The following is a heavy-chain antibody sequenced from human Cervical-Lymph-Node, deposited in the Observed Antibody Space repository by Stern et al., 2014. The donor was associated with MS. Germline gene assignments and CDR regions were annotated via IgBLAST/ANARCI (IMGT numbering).Heavy chain of an antibody. CDR2: IRYDGSNK. Sequence: QVQLVQSGGGVVQPGRSLRLSCAASGFTFSSYGIHWVRQAPGKGLEWVAVIRYDGSNKYYADSVKGRFTISRDNSKNTLYLQMNSLRAEDTAVYYCAREGGNTAEYFQHWGQGTLVTVSS. D-gene: IGHD4-23*01. CDR1: GFTFSSYG. CDR3: AREGGNTAEYFQH. V-gene: IGHV3-33*01. J-gene: IGHJ1*01.